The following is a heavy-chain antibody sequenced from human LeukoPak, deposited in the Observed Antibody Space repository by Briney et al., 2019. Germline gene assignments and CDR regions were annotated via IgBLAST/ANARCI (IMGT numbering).Heavy chain of an antibody. CDR2: IYNSGST. V-gene: IGHV4-38-2*02. Sequence: SETLSLTCTVSGYSISSGYYWGWIRQAPGKGLEWIGSIYNSGSTYYNPSLKSRVTISVDMSKNQFSLKLSSVTAADTAVYYCARETSQKGAHYMDVWGKGTTVTISS. J-gene: IGHJ6*03. D-gene: IGHD3-16*01. CDR1: GYSISSGYY. CDR3: ARETSQKGAHYMDV.